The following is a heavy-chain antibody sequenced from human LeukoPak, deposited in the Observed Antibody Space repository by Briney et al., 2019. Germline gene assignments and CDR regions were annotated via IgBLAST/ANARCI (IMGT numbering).Heavy chain of an antibody. CDR1: DGSFSNYY. Sequence: SETLSLTCAVYDGSFSNYYCSWIRQPPGKGLEWIGEINHSGSVNYNPSLKSRVTISVHTTKNQTRLMRKSMTAAETAVYYCASWMDDYGSRSSPELSWGQGTLVTVSS. V-gene: IGHV4-34*01. D-gene: IGHD4/OR15-4a*01. CDR3: ASWMDDYGSRSSPELS. CDR2: INHSGSV. J-gene: IGHJ5*02.